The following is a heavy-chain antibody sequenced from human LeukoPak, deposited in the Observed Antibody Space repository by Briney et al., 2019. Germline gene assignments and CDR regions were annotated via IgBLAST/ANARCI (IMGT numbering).Heavy chain of an antibody. CDR2: ISWNSGSI. CDR1: GFTFDDYA. CDR3: ASEFGYCSGGSCYSDPTEYFQH. J-gene: IGHJ1*01. V-gene: IGHV3-9*01. Sequence: QAGGSLRLSCAASGFTFDDYAMHWVLQAPGKGLEWVSGISWNSGSIGYADSVKGRFTISRDNAKNSLYLQMNSLRAEDTALYYCASEFGYCSGGSCYSDPTEYFQHWGQGTLVTVSS. D-gene: IGHD2-15*01.